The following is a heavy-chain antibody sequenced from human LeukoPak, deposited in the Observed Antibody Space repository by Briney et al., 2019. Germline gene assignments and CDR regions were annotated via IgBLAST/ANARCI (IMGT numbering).Heavy chain of an antibody. V-gene: IGHV3-23*01. J-gene: IGHJ4*02. Sequence: PGGSLRLSCAASGFTFNSHAMTWVRQAPGKGLEWVSGINDSGGSTYYADSVKGRLTISRDNSKNTLYLQMNSLRAEDTAVYYCAKGQVGALRWSDYWGQGTLVTVSS. D-gene: IGHD1-26*01. CDR1: GFTFNSHA. CDR2: INDSGGST. CDR3: AKGQVGALRWSDY.